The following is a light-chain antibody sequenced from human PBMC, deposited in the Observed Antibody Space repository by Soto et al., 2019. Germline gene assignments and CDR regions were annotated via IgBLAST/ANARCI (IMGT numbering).Light chain of an antibody. CDR1: NSDVGRYNF. CDR2: AVS. V-gene: IGLV2-11*01. Sequence: QSALTQPRSVSGSPGQSVTISCTGTNSDVGRYNFVSWYQQLPGKAPKLLISAVSQRPSGVPDRFSGSKSGNTASLTISGLQADDEADYYCATWDDSLNAAVFGGGTQLTVL. J-gene: IGLJ7*01. CDR3: ATWDDSLNAAV.